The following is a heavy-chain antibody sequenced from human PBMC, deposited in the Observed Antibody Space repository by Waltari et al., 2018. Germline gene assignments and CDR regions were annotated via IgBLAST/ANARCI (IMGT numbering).Heavy chain of an antibody. CDR1: VRSLTGSY. CDR2: IYPSGIT. D-gene: IGHD2-2*01. V-gene: IGHV4-4*07. CDR3: ARSIVVVPAANYYYYYYDMDV. J-gene: IGHJ6*03. Sequence: HVQLQVSGPGLLKPSDTLSLSCTVSVRSLTGSYWSWIRPPAGEGLEWVGRIYPSGITNDNPALKSRVNMSVDTARNQFSLKLTSVTGADTAIYYCARSIVVVPAANYYYYYYDMDVWGKGTTVTISS.